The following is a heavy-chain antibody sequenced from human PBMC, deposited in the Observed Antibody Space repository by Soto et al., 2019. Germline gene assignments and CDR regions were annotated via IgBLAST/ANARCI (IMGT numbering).Heavy chain of an antibody. CDR2: INPNSGGT. D-gene: IGHD2-8*01. CDR1: GYTFTGYY. CDR3: ARDCPNGVCYRFDY. V-gene: IGHV1-2*02. Sequence: ASVKVSCKASGYTFTGYYMHWVRQAPGQGLEWMGWINPNSGGTNYAQKFQGRVTMTRDTPISTAYMELSRLRSDDTAVYYCARDCPNGVCYRFDYWGQGTLVTVSS. J-gene: IGHJ4*02.